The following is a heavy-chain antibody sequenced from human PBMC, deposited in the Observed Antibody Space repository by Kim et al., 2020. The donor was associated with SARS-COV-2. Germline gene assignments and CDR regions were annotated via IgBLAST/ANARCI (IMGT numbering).Heavy chain of an antibody. J-gene: IGHJ1*01. Sequence: AESVKSRINISSDHSKNTLYLQMNSLRAEDTAVYYCATVVFYYDAGYFKNWGQGTLVIVSS. CDR3: ATVVFYYDAGYFKN. V-gene: IGHV3-66*01. D-gene: IGHD3-22*01.